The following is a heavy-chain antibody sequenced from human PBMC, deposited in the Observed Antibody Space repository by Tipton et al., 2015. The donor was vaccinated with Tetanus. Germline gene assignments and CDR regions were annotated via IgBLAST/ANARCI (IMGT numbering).Heavy chain of an antibody. CDR3: ARDRFRSSTSMGYFDY. J-gene: IGHJ4*02. V-gene: IGHV3-30-3*01. D-gene: IGHD2-2*01. CDR1: GFTFSSYA. Sequence: SLRLSCAASGFTFSSYAMHWVRQAPGKGLEWVAVISYDGSNKYYADSVKGRFTISRDNSKNTLYLQMNSLRAEDTAVYFCARDRFRSSTSMGYFDYWGQGTLVTVSS. CDR2: ISYDGSNK.